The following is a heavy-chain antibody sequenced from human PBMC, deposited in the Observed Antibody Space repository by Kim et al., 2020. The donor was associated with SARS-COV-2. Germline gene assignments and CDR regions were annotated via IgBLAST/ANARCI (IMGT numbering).Heavy chain of an antibody. CDR1: GGSISSYY. Sequence: SETLSLTCTVSGGSISSYYWSWIRQPPGKGLEWIGYIYYSGSTNYNPSLKSRVTISVDTSKNQFSLKLSSVTAADTAVYYCARTDHPPNNWFDPWGQGTLVTVSS. J-gene: IGHJ5*02. CDR2: IYYSGST. CDR3: ARTDHPPNNWFDP. V-gene: IGHV4-59*01.